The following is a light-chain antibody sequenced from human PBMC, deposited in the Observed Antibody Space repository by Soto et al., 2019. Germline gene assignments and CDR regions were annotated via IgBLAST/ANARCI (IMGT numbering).Light chain of an antibody. CDR2: DAS. J-gene: IGKJ4*01. V-gene: IGKV3-11*01. CDR1: QSVSSY. CDR3: QQRSNWPPVT. Sequence: EIVLTQSPATLSLSPGERATLSCRASQSVSSYLAWYQQKPGQAPRLLIYDASNRATGIPARFSGSGSGTDFTLTISSLEPEDFAIYYCQQRSNWPPVTFGGGTKGRSN.